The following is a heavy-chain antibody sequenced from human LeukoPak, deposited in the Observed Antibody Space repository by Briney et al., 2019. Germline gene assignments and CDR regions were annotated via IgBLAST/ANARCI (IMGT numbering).Heavy chain of an antibody. V-gene: IGHV3-74*01. J-gene: IGHJ4*02. D-gene: IGHD3-16*01. CDR2: INSDGSTT. CDR3: ARETWGGLDY. Sequence: GGSLRLSCAASGFTFTNYWMHRVRQAPGEGLMWLSRINSDGSTTSYAGSVKGRFTISRDNAKNTLYLQLNTLRAEDTAVYYCARETWGGLDYWGQGTLVSVSS. CDR1: GFTFTNYW.